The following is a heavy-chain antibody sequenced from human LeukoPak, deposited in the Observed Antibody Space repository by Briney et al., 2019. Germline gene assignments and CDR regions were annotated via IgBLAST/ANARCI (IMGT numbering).Heavy chain of an antibody. Sequence: PGGSLRLSCAASGFTVSSNYMSWVRQAPGKGLEWVSVIYSGGSTYYADSVKGRFTISRDNSKNTLYLQMNSLRAEDTAVYYCARDTAMEYYFDYWGQGTLVTVSS. D-gene: IGHD5-18*01. J-gene: IGHJ4*02. V-gene: IGHV3-66*01. CDR1: GFTVSSNY. CDR2: IYSGGST. CDR3: ARDTAMEYYFDY.